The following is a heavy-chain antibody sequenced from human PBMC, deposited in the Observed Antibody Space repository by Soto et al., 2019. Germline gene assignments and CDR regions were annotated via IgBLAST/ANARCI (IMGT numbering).Heavy chain of an antibody. J-gene: IGHJ6*02. Sequence: GGSLRLSCVASGFTVSSDYMTWVRQAPGKGLEWLSTVYSGGTTYYADSVKGRFIISRDNSKNTLFLQMNNLRVEDTAMYYCARDPGYRNGMDVWGQGTTVTVSS. CDR3: ARDPGYRNGMDV. CDR1: GFTVSSDY. V-gene: IGHV3-66*01. D-gene: IGHD5-18*01. CDR2: VYSGGTT.